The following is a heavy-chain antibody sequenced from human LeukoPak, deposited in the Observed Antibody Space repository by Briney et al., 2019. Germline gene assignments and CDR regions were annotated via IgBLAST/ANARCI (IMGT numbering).Heavy chain of an antibody. CDR3: ARAVWGSFDY. D-gene: IGHD3-16*01. J-gene: IGHJ4*02. Sequence: SQTLSLTCTVSGGSISSGSYYWSWIRQPAGKGPEWIGRIYTSGSTNYNPSLKSRVTISVDTSKNQFSLKLSSVTAADTAVYYCARAVWGSFDYWGQGTLVTVSS. CDR1: GGSISSGSYY. CDR2: IYTSGST. V-gene: IGHV4-61*02.